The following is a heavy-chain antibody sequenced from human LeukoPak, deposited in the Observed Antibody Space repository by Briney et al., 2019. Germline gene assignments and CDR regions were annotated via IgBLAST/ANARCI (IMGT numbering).Heavy chain of an antibody. Sequence: SETLSLTCTVSGGSISSSSYYWGWIRQPPGKGLEWIGRIYYSGDTYYNPSLKSRLVTISVDTSKNQFSLRLSSVTAADTAVYYCARHQWHYYYYMGVWGKGSTVTVSS. CDR2: IYYSGDT. CDR1: GGSISSSSYY. V-gene: IGHV4-39*01. CDR3: ARHQWHYYYYMGV. D-gene: IGHD6-19*01. J-gene: IGHJ6*03.